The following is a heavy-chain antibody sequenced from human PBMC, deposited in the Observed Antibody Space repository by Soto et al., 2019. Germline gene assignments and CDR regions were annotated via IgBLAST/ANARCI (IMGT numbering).Heavy chain of an antibody. D-gene: IGHD6-19*01. J-gene: IGHJ6*02. V-gene: IGHV1-69*13. CDR2: IIPIFGTA. Sequence: ASVKVSCKASGGTFSSYAISWVRQAPGQGLEWMGGIIPIFGTANYAQKFQGRVTITADESTSTAYMELSSLRSEDTAVYYCASWTGGRWLVGNYYYGMDVWGQGTTVTVSS. CDR1: GGTFSSYA. CDR3: ASWTGGRWLVGNYYYGMDV.